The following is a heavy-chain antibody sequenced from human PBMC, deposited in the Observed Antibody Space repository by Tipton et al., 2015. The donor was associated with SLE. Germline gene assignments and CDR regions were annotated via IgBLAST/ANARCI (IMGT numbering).Heavy chain of an antibody. CDR3: ARLAVTYSWYFDY. CDR2: IYSGGST. D-gene: IGHD2-21*02. V-gene: IGHV3-53*01. CDR1: GFTVSSNY. J-gene: IGHJ4*02. Sequence: SLRLSCAASGFTVSSNYMSWVRQAPGKGLEWVSVIYSGGSTYYADSVKGRFTISRDNAKNSLFLQMNNLRAEDTAVYYCARLAVTYSWYFDYWGLGTLVTVSS.